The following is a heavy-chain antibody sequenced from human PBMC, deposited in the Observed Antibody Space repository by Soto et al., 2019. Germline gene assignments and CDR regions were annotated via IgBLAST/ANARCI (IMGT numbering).Heavy chain of an antibody. CDR1: GYTFTSYA. J-gene: IGHJ4*02. CDR2: INAGNGNT. V-gene: IGHV1-3*01. D-gene: IGHD2-21*02. Sequence: ASAKVSCKASGYTFTSYAMHSVRQAPGQRLEWMGWINAGNGNTKYSQKFQGRVTITRDTSASTAYMELSSLRSEDTAVYYCARSIVVVTALDYWGQGTLVTVSS. CDR3: ARSIVVVTALDY.